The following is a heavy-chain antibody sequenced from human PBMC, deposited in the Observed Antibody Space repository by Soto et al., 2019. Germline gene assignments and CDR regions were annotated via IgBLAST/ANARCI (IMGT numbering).Heavy chain of an antibody. CDR1: GGSISSGDYY. CDR3: ARVERDMVATTGWFDP. D-gene: IGHD5-12*01. J-gene: IGHJ5*02. V-gene: IGHV4-30-4*01. CDR2: IYYSGST. Sequence: SETLSLTCTVSGGSISSGDYYWSWIRQPPGKDLGWIGYIYYSGSTYYNPSLKSRVTISVDTSKNQFSLKLSSVTAADTAVYYCARVERDMVATTGWFDPWGQGTLVTVSS.